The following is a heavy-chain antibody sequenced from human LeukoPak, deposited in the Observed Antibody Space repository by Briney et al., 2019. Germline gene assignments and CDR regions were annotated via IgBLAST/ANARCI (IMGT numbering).Heavy chain of an antibody. V-gene: IGHV4-59*08. CDR2: LYYNGAT. CDR3: ARQISPYGMDV. J-gene: IGHJ6*02. CDR1: SGSISRDY. Sequence: SETPSLTCTVSSGSISRDYWHWIRQPPGKGLEWIGYLYYNGATNYNPSLRSRVTMSVDTSRRQFSLKLTSVTVTDTAVYYCARQISPYGMDVWGQGTTVIVSS.